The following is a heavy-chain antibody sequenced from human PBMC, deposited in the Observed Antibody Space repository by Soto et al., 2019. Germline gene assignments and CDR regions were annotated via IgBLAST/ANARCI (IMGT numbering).Heavy chain of an antibody. CDR3: ARAPITSTVADTWYFEL. Sequence: QVQLVESGGGLVKPGGSLRLSCAASGFTFSDYYMSWIRQAPGKGLEWVSSLSSSCSTIYYADSVKGRFTISRDNAKNSLYLEMNSLRGEDTAVYYCARAPITSTVADTWYFELWGRGTLVTVSS. CDR2: LSSSCSTI. J-gene: IGHJ2*01. V-gene: IGHV3-11*01. CDR1: GFTFSDYY. D-gene: IGHD6-19*01.